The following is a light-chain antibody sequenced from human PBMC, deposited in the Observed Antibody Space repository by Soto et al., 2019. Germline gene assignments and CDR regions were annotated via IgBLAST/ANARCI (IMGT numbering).Light chain of an antibody. CDR2: GAS. CDR1: RTINTY. J-gene: IGKJ4*01. Sequence: DVRMTQSPSSLSASVGDTITITCRASRTINTYLNWFQQKPGEPPRLLIYGASTLHDGVPSRFSGSGSGADFTLTISGLQHEDFASYHYQQNYCDISFGGGTKV. V-gene: IGKV1-39*01. CDR3: QQNYCDIS.